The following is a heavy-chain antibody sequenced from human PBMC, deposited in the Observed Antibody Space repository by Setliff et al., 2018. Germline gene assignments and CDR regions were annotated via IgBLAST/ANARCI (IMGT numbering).Heavy chain of an antibody. CDR2: INHSGST. V-gene: IGHV4-34*01. D-gene: IGHD1-1*01. CDR1: GGSISTYY. Sequence: ETLSLTCTVSGGSISTYYWSWIRQPPGKGLEWIGEINHSGSTNYNPSLKSRVTVSVDTSKNQFSLKLSSVTAADTAVYYCARTGTYRYFDYWGQGALVTVSS. J-gene: IGHJ4*02. CDR3: ARTGTYRYFDY.